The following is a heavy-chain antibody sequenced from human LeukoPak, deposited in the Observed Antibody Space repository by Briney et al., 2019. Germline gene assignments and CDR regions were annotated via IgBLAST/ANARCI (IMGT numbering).Heavy chain of an antibody. CDR3: ARDRRYSSGPESNWFDP. CDR1: GYSISSGYY. D-gene: IGHD6-19*01. V-gene: IGHV4-38-2*02. Sequence: SETLSLTCTVSGYSISSGYYWGWVRQPPGKGLEWIGSIYHSGITYYNPSLKSRVTISVDTSKNQFSLKLSSVTAADTAVYYCARDRRYSSGPESNWFDPWGQGTPVTVSS. CDR2: IYHSGIT. J-gene: IGHJ5*02.